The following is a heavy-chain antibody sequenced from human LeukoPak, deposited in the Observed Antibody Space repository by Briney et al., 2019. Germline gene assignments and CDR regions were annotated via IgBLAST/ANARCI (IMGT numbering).Heavy chain of an antibody. CDR1: GGSLSGYH. V-gene: IGHV4-59*01. D-gene: IGHD3-10*01. Sequence: SEALSLTCNVSGGSLSGYHWSWIRQPPGKGLEWLGYIYYIGSSNYNPSLKSRVAKSAGTSKNQFSLKLSSVTAGDTAVYFCASVAYGSGSRLIDWWGQGTLVTISS. CDR3: ASVAYGSGSRLIDW. CDR2: IYYIGSS. J-gene: IGHJ4*02.